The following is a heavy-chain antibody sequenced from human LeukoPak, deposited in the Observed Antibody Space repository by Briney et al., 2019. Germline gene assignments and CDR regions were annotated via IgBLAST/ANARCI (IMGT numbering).Heavy chain of an antibody. CDR1: GFTVSSNY. CDR2: IYSGGST. CDR3: ARDLGGSSGYSNWFDP. J-gene: IGHJ5*02. D-gene: IGHD3-22*01. V-gene: IGHV3-66*01. Sequence: PGGSLRLSCAASGFTVSSNYMSWVRQAPGKGLEWVSVIYSGGSTYYADSVKGRFTISRDNSKNTVYLQMNSLRAEDTAVYYCARDLGGSSGYSNWFDPWGQGTLVTVSS.